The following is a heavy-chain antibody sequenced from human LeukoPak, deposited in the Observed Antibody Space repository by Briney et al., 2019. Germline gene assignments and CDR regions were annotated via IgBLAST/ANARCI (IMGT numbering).Heavy chain of an antibody. D-gene: IGHD6-13*01. J-gene: IGHJ6*03. Sequence: QAGGSLRLSCAASGFTFSSYWMSWVRQAPGKGLEWVANIKQDGSEKYYVDSVKGLFTITRDNAKNSLYLQMNSLRAEDTAVYYCARVGGSISWTRGMYYYYHMDVWGKGTTVTVSS. V-gene: IGHV3-7*01. CDR2: IKQDGSEK. CDR1: GFTFSSYW. CDR3: ARVGGSISWTRGMYYYYHMDV.